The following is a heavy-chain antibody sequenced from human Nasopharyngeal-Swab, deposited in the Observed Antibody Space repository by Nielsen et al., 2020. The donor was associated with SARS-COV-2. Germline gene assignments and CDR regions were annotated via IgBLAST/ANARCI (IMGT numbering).Heavy chain of an antibody. CDR2: INHSGST. J-gene: IGHJ6*03. V-gene: IGHV4-34*01. CDR3: ARVSWEGSYYYYYMDV. D-gene: IGHD1-26*01. Sequence: WIRQPPGKGLEWIGEINHSGSTNYNPSLKSRVTISVDTSKNQFSLKLSSVTAADTAVYYCARVSWEGSYYYYYMDVWGKGTTVTVFS.